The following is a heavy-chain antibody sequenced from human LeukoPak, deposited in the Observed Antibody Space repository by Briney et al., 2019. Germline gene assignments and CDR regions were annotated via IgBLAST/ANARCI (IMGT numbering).Heavy chain of an antibody. CDR2: ISYDESNK. CDR3: AKDGSGYSSSWYWNYFDY. D-gene: IGHD6-13*01. Sequence: GRSLRLSCAASGFTFSSYGMHWVRQAPGKGLEWVAVISYDESNKYYADSVKGRFTISRDNSKNTLYLQMNSLRAEDTAVYYCAKDGSGYSSSWYWNYFDYWGQGTLVTVSS. J-gene: IGHJ4*02. CDR1: GFTFSSYG. V-gene: IGHV3-30*18.